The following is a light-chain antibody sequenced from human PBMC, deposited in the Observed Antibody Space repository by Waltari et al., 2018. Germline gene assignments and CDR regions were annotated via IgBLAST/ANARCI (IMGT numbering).Light chain of an antibody. J-gene: IGLJ3*02. Sequence: QSALTQPRSVSGSPGPSVTISCAGTGRDVGDFNYVSWYQQHPGKAPKLLIFDVTKRPSRVPDRFSGSKSGTSASMTVFGLQAEDEADYYCCSYAGIWVFGGGTKLTVL. CDR2: DVT. CDR1: GRDVGDFNY. V-gene: IGLV2-11*01. CDR3: CSYAGIWV.